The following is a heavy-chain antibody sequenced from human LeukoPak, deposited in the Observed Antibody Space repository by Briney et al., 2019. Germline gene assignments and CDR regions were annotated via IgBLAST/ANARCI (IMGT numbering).Heavy chain of an antibody. D-gene: IGHD5-18*01. V-gene: IGHV3-21*03. Sequence: GGSLRLSCAASGFTFSSYSMNWVRQAPGKGLEWVSSISSSSSYIYYADSVKGRFTISRDNAKNSLYLHMNSLRAEDTAVYYCARDLGYSYVHGNWFDPWGQGALVTVSS. J-gene: IGHJ5*02. CDR2: ISSSSSYI. CDR3: ARDLGYSYVHGNWFDP. CDR1: GFTFSSYS.